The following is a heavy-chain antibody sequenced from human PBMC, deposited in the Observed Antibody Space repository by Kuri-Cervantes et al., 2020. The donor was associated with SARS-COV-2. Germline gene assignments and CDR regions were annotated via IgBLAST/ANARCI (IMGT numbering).Heavy chain of an antibody. CDR3: AGDPEYCSSTTRDIAHGEY. J-gene: IGHJ4*02. CDR1: GFTFSSYA. V-gene: IGHV3-30-3*01. Sequence: GGSRRRSCAASGFTFSSYAMYWARQAPGKGLGWVAVISYDGSNKYYADSVKGRFTISRDNSKNTLYVKMNSLRAEETAVSYCAGDPEYCSSTTRDIAHGEYWGQGTLVTVSS. CDR2: ISYDGSNK. D-gene: IGHD2-2*01.